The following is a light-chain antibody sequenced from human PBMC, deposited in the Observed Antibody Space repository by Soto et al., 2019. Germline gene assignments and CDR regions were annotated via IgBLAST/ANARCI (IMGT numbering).Light chain of an antibody. J-gene: IGLJ1*01. CDR3: AVWDDSLHGYV. CDR1: SSNIGSNF. V-gene: IGLV1-44*01. Sequence: QTLLTQPPSASGTPGQRLTIACSGTSSNIGSNFVNWYRQLPGTAPKLLVHTNSQRPSGVPDRFSGSKSGTSASLAISGLQSDDEADYFCAVWDDSLHGYVFATGTKVTVL. CDR2: TNS.